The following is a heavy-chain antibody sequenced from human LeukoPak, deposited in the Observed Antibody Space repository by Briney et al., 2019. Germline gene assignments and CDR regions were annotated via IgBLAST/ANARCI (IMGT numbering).Heavy chain of an antibody. CDR2: INPSGGST. CDR1: GYTLTELS. V-gene: IGHV1-46*01. CDR3: ARGIVGATGGGY. J-gene: IGHJ4*02. Sequence: ASVKVSCKVSGYTLTELSMHWVRQAPGQGLEWMGIINPSGGSTSYAQKFQGRVTMTRDTSTSTVYMELSSLRSEDTAVYYCARGIVGATGGGYWGQGTLVTVSS. D-gene: IGHD1-26*01.